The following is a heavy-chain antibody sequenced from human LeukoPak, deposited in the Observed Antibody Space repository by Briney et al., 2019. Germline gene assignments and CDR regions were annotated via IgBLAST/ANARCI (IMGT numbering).Heavy chain of an antibody. Sequence: GGSLRLSCAASGFTFSSYAMHWVRQAPGKGLEWVAVISYDGSNIKYYADSVKGRFTISRDNSKNTLYLHMNSLRAEDTAVYYCAREDGSGSCDYWGQGTLVTVSS. V-gene: IGHV3-30-3*01. J-gene: IGHJ4*02. D-gene: IGHD3-10*01. CDR3: AREDGSGSCDY. CDR1: GFTFSSYA. CDR2: ISYDGSNIK.